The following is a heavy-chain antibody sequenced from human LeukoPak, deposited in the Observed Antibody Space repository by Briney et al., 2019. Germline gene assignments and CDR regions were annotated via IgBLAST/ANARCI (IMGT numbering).Heavy chain of an antibody. CDR2: IRSKANSYAT. J-gene: IGHJ6*03. Sequence: GGSLRLSCAASGFTFSGSAMHWVRQASGKGLEWVGCIRSKANSYATAYAASVKGRFTISRDDSKNTAYLQMNSLKTEDTAVYYCTRPGIAVAGTPYYYYMDVWGKGTTVTISS. CDR3: TRPGIAVAGTPYYYYMDV. V-gene: IGHV3-73*01. CDR1: GFTFSGSA. D-gene: IGHD6-19*01.